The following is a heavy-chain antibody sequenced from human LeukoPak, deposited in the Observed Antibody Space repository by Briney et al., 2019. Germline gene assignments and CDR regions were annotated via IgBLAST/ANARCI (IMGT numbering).Heavy chain of an antibody. J-gene: IGHJ6*02. CDR1: GFTFSSYA. D-gene: IGHD5-24*01. Sequence: GRSLRLSCAASGFTFSSYAMSWVRQAPGKGLDWVSAISGSGGSTYYADSVKGRLTISRDNSKNTLYLQMNSLRAEDTAVYYCAKGMATGKQYYSYYYGMDVWGQGTTVTVSS. CDR2: ISGSGGST. CDR3: AKGMATGKQYYSYYYGMDV. V-gene: IGHV3-23*01.